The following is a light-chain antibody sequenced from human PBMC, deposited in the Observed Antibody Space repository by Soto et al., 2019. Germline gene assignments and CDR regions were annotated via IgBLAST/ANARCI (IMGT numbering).Light chain of an antibody. V-gene: IGLV1-40*01. Sequence: QTVVTQPPSVSGAPGQRVTISCTGSSSNIGAGYGVHWYQQLPGTAPKLLIYGNSNRPSGVPDRFSGSKSGTSASLAITGLQAEDEADYYCQSYDSSLSGLYVFGTGTKVTVL. J-gene: IGLJ1*01. CDR1: SSNIGAGYG. CDR3: QSYDSSLSGLYV. CDR2: GNS.